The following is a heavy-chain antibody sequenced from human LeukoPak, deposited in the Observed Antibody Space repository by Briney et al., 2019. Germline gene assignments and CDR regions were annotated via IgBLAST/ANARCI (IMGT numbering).Heavy chain of an antibody. J-gene: IGHJ4*02. CDR3: ARDLYAGNYYNGGGGYFDY. V-gene: IGHV1-69*13. CDR1: GGTFSSYA. Sequence: SVKVSCKASGGTFSSYAISWVRQAPGQGLEWMGGIIPIFGTANYAQKFQGRVTITADESTSTAYMELSSLRSEDAAVYYCARDLYAGNYYNGGGGYFDYWGQGTLVTVSS. CDR2: IIPIFGTA. D-gene: IGHD3-10*01.